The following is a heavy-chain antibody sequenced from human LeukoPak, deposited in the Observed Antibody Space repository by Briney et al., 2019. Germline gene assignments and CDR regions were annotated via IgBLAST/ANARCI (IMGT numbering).Heavy chain of an antibody. CDR3: ARNLFGSGSYYQASFDY. D-gene: IGHD3-10*01. J-gene: IGHJ4*02. Sequence: GASVTVSCKAAAYSFTSYDINWLRQAPGQGLEWMGWMNPNRGNTGYAQKFEGRVTMTRNTSITTAYLELSSLRSEDTAVYYCARNLFGSGSYYQASFDYWGQGTRVTVSS. CDR2: MNPNRGNT. CDR1: AYSFTSYD. V-gene: IGHV1-8*01.